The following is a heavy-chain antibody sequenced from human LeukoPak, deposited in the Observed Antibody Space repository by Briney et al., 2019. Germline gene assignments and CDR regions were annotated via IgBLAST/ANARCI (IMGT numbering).Heavy chain of an antibody. CDR3: ARVVTLGGAYRAFDY. CDR2: ISAFNGNT. CDR1: SYTFTSYG. J-gene: IGHJ4*02. Sequence: ASVKVSCKASSYTFTSYGISWVRQAPGQGLEWMGWISAFNGNTNYAQKLQGRVTMTTDTSASTAYMELRSLKSDDTAMYYCARVVTLGGAYRAFDYGGQGTLVTVSS. D-gene: IGHD4-23*01. V-gene: IGHV1-18*01.